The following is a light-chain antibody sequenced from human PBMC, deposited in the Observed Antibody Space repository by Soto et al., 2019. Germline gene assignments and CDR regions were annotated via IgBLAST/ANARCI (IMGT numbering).Light chain of an antibody. CDR1: QSISDT. J-gene: IGKJ1*01. Sequence: EIVMTQSPATLSVSPGGRATLSCRASQSISDTLAWYQQKPGQAPRLLIYSASRRATGFPARFSGSGSGTDFTLTISSLQSEDFEVYYCQKYNNWPWTFGQGTKV. V-gene: IGKV3-15*01. CDR2: SAS. CDR3: QKYNNWPWT.